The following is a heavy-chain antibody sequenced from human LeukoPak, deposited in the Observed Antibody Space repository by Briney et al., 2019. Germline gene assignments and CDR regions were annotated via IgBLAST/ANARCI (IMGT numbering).Heavy chain of an antibody. Sequence: GASVKVSCKASGGTFSSYAISWVRQAPGQGPEWMGGIIPIFGTANYAQKFQGRVTITADESTSTAYMELSSLRSEDTAVYYCARVGYSSGWYPTYFDYWGQGTLVTVSS. CDR2: IIPIFGTA. J-gene: IGHJ4*02. CDR3: ARVGYSSGWYPTYFDY. D-gene: IGHD6-19*01. CDR1: GGTFSSYA. V-gene: IGHV1-69*13.